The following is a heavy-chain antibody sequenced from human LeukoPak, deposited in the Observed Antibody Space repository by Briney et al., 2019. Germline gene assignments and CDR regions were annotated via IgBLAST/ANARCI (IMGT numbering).Heavy chain of an antibody. J-gene: IGHJ4*02. Sequence: GGSLRLSCAASGFTFSSYWMNWARQAPGKGLEWVASIDHNGNVNYYVDSVKGRFTISRDNAKNSLYLQMSNLRAEDTAVYYCAREDMITFGGVIKDWGQGTLVTVSS. CDR1: GFTFSSYW. CDR3: AREDMITFGGVIKD. D-gene: IGHD3-16*01. CDR2: IDHNGNVN. V-gene: IGHV3-7*03.